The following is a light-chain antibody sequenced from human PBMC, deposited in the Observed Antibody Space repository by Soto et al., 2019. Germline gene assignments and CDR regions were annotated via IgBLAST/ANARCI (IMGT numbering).Light chain of an antibody. CDR3: QQFGDSLT. J-gene: IGKJ4*01. CDR2: GAS. V-gene: IGKV3-20*01. Sequence: ETVLTQSPGTVSLSPGERATLSCRASQPVFIRYLAWYQQKPGQAPRLLIYGASTRATGIPDRFSGSGSVTDFTLTVSRLEPEDFAVHYCQQFGDSLTFGGGTKVEI. CDR1: QPVFIRY.